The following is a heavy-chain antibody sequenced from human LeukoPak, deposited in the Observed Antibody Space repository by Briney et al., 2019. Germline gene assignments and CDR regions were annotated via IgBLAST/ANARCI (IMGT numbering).Heavy chain of an antibody. J-gene: IGHJ4*02. D-gene: IGHD4-23*01. Sequence: GGSLRLSCAASGFTFSSYWMNWVRQAPGKGLGWVSRIASDGSSTTCADSVKGRFSISRDNAKNTLYLQMNSLRVEDTAVYYCARGRPHGNDYWGQGTLVTVSS. CDR3: ARGRPHGNDY. CDR2: IASDGSST. V-gene: IGHV3-74*01. CDR1: GFTFSSYW.